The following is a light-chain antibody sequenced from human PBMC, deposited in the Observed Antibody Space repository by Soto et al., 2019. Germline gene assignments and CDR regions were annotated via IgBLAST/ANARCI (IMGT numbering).Light chain of an antibody. CDR1: SGSIAVNY. CDR3: QSYNRGVRWV. Sequence: NFMLTQPPSLSESPGKTGTISCTRSSGSIAVNYVQWFQQRPGRAPTTVIYEDTQRPTGVPDRFSGFRDRYSNSASLTISGLKAEDAADYYCQSYNRGVRWVFGGGTKLTV. CDR2: EDT. J-gene: IGLJ3*02. V-gene: IGLV6-57*04.